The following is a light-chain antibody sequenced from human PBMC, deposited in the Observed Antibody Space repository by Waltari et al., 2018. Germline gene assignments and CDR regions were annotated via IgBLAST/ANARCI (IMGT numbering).Light chain of an antibody. J-gene: IGLJ1*01. CDR3: QVWDTSIDLSV. V-gene: IGLV3-21*04. CDR1: KIADKN. CDR2: YDS. Sequence: SYVLTQAPSVSVAPGETARNTCGGNKIADKNVHGYQQKPGQAPVLVIFYDSDRPSGIPERFSGSNSGNTATLTISRAEAGDEADYYCQVWDTSIDLSVFGTGTKVTVL.